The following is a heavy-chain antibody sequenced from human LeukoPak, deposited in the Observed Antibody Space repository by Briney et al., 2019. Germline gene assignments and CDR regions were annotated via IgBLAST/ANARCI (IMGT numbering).Heavy chain of an antibody. CDR1: GYTFTSYA. CDR3: ARDGRRYCSSTSCYPY. V-gene: IGHV7-4-1*02. J-gene: IGHJ4*02. CDR2: INTNTGNP. Sequence: ASVKVSCKASGYTFTSYAMNWVRQGPGQGLEWMGWINTNTGNPTYAQGFTGRFVFSLDTSVSTAYLQISSLKAEDTAVYYCARDGRRYCSSTSCYPYWGQGTLVTVSS. D-gene: IGHD2-2*01.